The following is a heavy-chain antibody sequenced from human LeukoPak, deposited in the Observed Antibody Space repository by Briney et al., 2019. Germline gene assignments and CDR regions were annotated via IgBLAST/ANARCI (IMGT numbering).Heavy chain of an antibody. CDR2: IIPIFGTA. D-gene: IGHD5-24*01. CDR1: GGTLSSYA. J-gene: IGHJ5*02. CDR3: ARVSDGRWLQLDP. V-gene: IGHV1-69*13. Sequence: ASVKVSCKASGGTLSSYAISWVRQAPGQGLEWMGGIIPIFGTANYAQKFQGRVTITADESTSTAYMELSSLRSEDTAVYYCARVSDGRWLQLDPWGQGTLVTVSS.